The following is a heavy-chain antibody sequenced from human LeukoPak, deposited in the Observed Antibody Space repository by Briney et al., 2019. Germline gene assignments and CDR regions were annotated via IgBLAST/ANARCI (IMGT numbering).Heavy chain of an antibody. CDR2: INPNSGGT. CDR1: GYTFTGYY. Sequence: ASVKVSCKASGYTFTGYYMHWVRQAPGQGLEWMGWINPNSGGTNYAQKFQGRVTMTRDTSISTAYMELSRLRSDDTAVYYCARGKGGPITIFGVVMTPRTYYYYGMDVWGQGTTVTASS. V-gene: IGHV1-2*02. D-gene: IGHD3-3*01. J-gene: IGHJ6*02. CDR3: ARGKGGPITIFGVVMTPRTYYYYGMDV.